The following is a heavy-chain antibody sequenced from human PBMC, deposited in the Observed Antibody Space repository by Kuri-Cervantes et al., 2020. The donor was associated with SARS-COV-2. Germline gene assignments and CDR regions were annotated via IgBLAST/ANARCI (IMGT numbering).Heavy chain of an antibody. CDR2: IYYSGST. J-gene: IGHJ6*03. V-gene: IGHV4-59*12. CDR1: GGSISSYY. CDR3: ARDAGQQQLPRGYYYYYMDV. D-gene: IGHD6-13*01. Sequence: SETLSLTCTVSGGSISSYYWSWIRQPPGKGLEWIGYIYYSGSTNYNPSLKSRVTMSVDTSKNQFSLKLSSVTAADTAVYYCARDAGQQQLPRGYYYYYMDVWGKGTTVTVSS.